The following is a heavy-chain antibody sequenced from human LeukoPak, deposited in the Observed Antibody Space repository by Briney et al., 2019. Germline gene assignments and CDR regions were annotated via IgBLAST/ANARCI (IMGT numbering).Heavy chain of an antibody. D-gene: IGHD6-13*01. CDR3: ARTRAAAAWFDP. J-gene: IGHJ5*02. CDR1: GGSISSNY. V-gene: IGHV4-59*01. Sequence: PSETLSLTCTVSGGSISSNYWSWIQQPPGKGLEWIGYMYYSGSTTYNPSLKSRVTISVDTSKNLFSLRLSSVTSADTAVYYCARTRAAAAWFDPWGQGTLVTVSS. CDR2: MYYSGST.